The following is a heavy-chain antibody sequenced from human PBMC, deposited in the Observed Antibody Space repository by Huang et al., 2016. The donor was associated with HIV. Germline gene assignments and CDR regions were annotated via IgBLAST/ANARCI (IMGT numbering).Heavy chain of an antibody. CDR3: ARSLMGEDPFDI. V-gene: IGHV4-34*01. CDR1: GGPLSGQY. D-gene: IGHD3-16*01. J-gene: IGHJ3*02. CDR2: VNHRGSA. Sequence: QVRLHQWGTGLVRPSETLSLTCAVYGGPLSGQYWSWVRLPPGGWLEWVGEVNHRGSANYNPSLKSRLSMSIDTSKKQVSLKLGSVTAADTALYYCARSLMGEDPFDIWGQGTLVTVSS.